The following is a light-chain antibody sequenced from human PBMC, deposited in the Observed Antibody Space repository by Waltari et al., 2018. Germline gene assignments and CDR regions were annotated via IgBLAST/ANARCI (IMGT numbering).Light chain of an antibody. J-gene: IGLJ3*02. V-gene: IGLV2-14*03. CDR3: SSFTRSSTWV. CDR2: DVS. CDR1: TSDLGGYNY. Sequence: QSALTQPASVSGSPGQSITISCTGTTSDLGGYNYVSWYQQHPGKAPKLMIYDVSSRPAGISSRFSGSKFGNTASLTISGLQPEDEADYYCSSFTRSSTWVFGGGTKLTVL.